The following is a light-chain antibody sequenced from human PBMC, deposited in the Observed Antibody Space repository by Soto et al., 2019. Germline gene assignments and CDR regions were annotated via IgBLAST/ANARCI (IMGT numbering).Light chain of an antibody. V-gene: IGLV1-47*01. CDR3: AAWDERLSGVV. CDR1: RTNIETNH. Sequence: QSVLTQPSSTSGTPGQRVIISCSGSRTNIETNHVYWYQQLPGTTPKVLIYRNSQRPSGVPDRFSASKSCTSASLAIDGLRAEDEGDDYCAAWDERLSGVVFGGGTKLTVL. J-gene: IGLJ2*01. CDR2: RNS.